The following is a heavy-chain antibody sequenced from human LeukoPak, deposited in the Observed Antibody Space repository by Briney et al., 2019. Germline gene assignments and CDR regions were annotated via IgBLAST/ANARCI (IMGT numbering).Heavy chain of an antibody. V-gene: IGHV3-15*01. CDR3: AREGVDDYDFWGRGDYYMDV. J-gene: IGHJ6*03. CDR1: GFTFSNAW. Sequence: GGSLRLSCAASGFTFSNAWMSWVRQAPGKGLEWVGHIKSKADGGTTDYAAPVKGRFTISRDDSKNTLYLQMNSLRAEDTAVYYCAREGVDDYDFWGRGDYYMDVWGKGTTVTVSS. D-gene: IGHD3-3*01. CDR2: IKSKADGGTT.